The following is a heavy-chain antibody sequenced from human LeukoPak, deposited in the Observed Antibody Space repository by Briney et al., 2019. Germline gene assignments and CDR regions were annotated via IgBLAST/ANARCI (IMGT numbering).Heavy chain of an antibody. CDR2: IKQDGSEK. D-gene: IGHD2-15*01. V-gene: IGHV3-7*04. J-gene: IGHJ4*02. CDR3: ARGGNYGYYSGGSCQFDY. Sequence: PGGSLRLSCAASGFTFSSYWMSWVRQAPGKGLEWVANIKQDGSEKYYVDSVKGRFTISRDNAKNSLYLQMNSLRAEDTAVYYCARGGNYGYYSGGSCQFDYWGQGTLVTVSS. CDR1: GFTFSSYW.